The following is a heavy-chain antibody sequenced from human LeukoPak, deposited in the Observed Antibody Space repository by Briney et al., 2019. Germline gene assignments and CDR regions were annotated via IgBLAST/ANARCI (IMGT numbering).Heavy chain of an antibody. J-gene: IGHJ4*02. CDR3: ASGVINGGSFDY. D-gene: IGHD2-8*01. CDR2: IYYSGST. V-gene: IGHV4-59*01. CDR1: GGSISSYY. Sequence: SETLSLTCTVSGGSISSYYWSWIRQPPGKGLEWIGYIYYSGSTNYNPSLKSRVTISVETSKNQFSLKLSSVAAADTAVYYCASGVINGGSFDYWGQGTLVTVSS.